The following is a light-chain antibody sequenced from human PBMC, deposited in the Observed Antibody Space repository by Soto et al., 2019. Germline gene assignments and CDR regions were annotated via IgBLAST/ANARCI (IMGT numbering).Light chain of an antibody. J-gene: IGKJ4*01. Sequence: DIQLTKSPSFLSASVGDRVTITCRASQGISSYLAWYQQKPGKAPKLLIYAASTLQSGVPSRFSGSGSGTEFTLTISSLQPEDFATYYCQQLNSYLALTFGGGTKVDIK. CDR1: QGISSY. CDR3: QQLNSYLALT. V-gene: IGKV1-9*01. CDR2: AAS.